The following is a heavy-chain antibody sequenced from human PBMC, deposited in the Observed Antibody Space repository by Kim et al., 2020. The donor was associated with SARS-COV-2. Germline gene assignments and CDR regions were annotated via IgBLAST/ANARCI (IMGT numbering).Heavy chain of an antibody. V-gene: IGHV4-59*01. CDR2: IYYSGST. J-gene: IGHJ4*02. Sequence: SETLSLTCSVSSDSISSYYCSWIRQLPGKGLEWLGYIYYSGSTDYNPSLKTRGTISWDTSRNQFSLDLTSVTEADTAVYYCARSVGRASWHQFDYWGQG. D-gene: IGHD2-2*01. CDR3: ARSVGRASWHQFDY. CDR1: SDSISSYY.